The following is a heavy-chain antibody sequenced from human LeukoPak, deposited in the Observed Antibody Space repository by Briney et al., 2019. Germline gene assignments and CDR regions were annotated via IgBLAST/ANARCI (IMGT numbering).Heavy chain of an antibody. Sequence: GGSLRLSCAASGFTVSSYYMSWVRQAPGKGLEWVGRIKSKTDGGTTDYAAPVKGRFTISRDDSKNTLYLQMNSLKTEDTAVYYCTTDEAVVAAPYDYWGQGTLVTVSS. CDR1: GFTVSSYY. D-gene: IGHD2-15*01. V-gene: IGHV3-15*01. J-gene: IGHJ4*02. CDR3: TTDEAVVAAPYDY. CDR2: IKSKTDGGTT.